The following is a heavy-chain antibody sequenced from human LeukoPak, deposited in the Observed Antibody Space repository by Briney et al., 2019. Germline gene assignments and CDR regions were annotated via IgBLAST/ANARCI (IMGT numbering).Heavy chain of an antibody. D-gene: IGHD1-26*01. CDR1: DAYIGSSF. CDR2: ISYRGTT. CDR3: ARDRSGSYYTFDI. Sequence: SETLSLTCSISDAYIGSSFWSSIRLPPAKGLEWIGSISYRGTTNHSPSLKSRDTISMDSSKSQLSLVLTSVTAADTALYYCARDRSGSYYTFDIWGQGTMVT. J-gene: IGHJ3*02. V-gene: IGHV4-59*13.